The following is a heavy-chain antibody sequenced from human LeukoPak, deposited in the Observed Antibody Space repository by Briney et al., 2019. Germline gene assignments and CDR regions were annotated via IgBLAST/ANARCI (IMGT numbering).Heavy chain of an antibody. CDR3: ARDGQGGGTFSYYFYY. CDR1: GFTFSSYG. CDR2: IWYDGSNK. V-gene: IGHV3-33*01. Sequence: GRSLRLSCAASGFTFSSYGMHWVRQAPGKGLEWVAVIWYDGSNKYYADSVKGRFTISRDNSKNTLYLQMNSLRAVDTAVYYCARDGQGGGTFSYYFYYWGQGTPVNGSP. D-gene: IGHD1-26*01. J-gene: IGHJ4*02.